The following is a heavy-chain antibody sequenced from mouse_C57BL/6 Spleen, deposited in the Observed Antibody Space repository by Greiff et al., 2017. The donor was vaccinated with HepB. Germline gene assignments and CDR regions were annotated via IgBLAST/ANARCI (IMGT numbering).Heavy chain of an antibody. V-gene: IGHV5-17*01. Sequence: EVQRVESGGGLVKPGGSLKLSCAASGFTFSDYGMHWVRQAPEKGLEWVAYISSGSSSSYYADTVKGRFTISRDNAKNTLYLQMTSLTSEDTAMYYCARSGCYGNYEGYFDVWGTGTTVTVSS. CDR1: GFTFSDYG. J-gene: IGHJ1*03. CDR3: ARSGCYGNYEGYFDV. CDR2: ISSGSSSS. D-gene: IGHD2-1*01.